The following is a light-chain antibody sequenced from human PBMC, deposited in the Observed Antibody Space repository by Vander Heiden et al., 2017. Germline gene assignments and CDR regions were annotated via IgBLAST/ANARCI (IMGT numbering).Light chain of an antibody. CDR1: SCSVGGDF. V-gene: IGLV1-44*01. CDR3: AVWDDSLNAWL. CDR2: RND. J-gene: IGLJ3*02. Sequence: QSVLTQSPSASGPPGQTVTISCSRGSCSVGGDFVYGYQQNPGTAPKLLIYRNDQRPSGVPVRYSGSKSSTSTSLAISRLQSEDEADYYYAVWDDSLNAWLFGGGTKLTVL.